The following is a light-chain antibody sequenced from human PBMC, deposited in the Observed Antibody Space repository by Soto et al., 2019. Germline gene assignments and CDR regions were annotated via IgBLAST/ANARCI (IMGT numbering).Light chain of an antibody. J-gene: IGLJ1*01. Sequence: QSALTQPPSASGATGQSLTISCTGPTKDVGGFNYVSWYQQHSGEVPKLLISQVSSRPSGVPARFSGSKSEFTAYLTVSGLQSEDEAVYYCASYAGNNNYVFGPGTKLTVL. CDR1: TKDVGGFNY. CDR3: ASYAGNNNYV. CDR2: QVS. V-gene: IGLV2-8*01.